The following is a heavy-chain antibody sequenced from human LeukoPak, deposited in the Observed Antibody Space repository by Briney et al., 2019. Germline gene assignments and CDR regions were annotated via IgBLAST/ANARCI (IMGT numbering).Heavy chain of an antibody. J-gene: IGHJ6*03. CDR2: INHSGST. CDR1: GGSFSGYY. V-gene: IGHV4-34*01. CDR3: ARLDTGYYYYMDV. D-gene: IGHD4-17*01. Sequence: SETLSLTCAVYGGSFSGYYWSWIRQPPGKGLEWIGEINHSGSTNYNPSLKSRVTISVDTSKNQLSLKLSSVTAADTAVYYCARLDTGYYYYMDVWGKGTTVTVSS.